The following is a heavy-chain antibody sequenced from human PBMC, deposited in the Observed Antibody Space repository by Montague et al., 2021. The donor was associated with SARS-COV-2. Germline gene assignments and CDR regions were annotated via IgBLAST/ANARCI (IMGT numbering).Heavy chain of an antibody. CDR3: ARDGRGYASIYFYVMDV. Sequence: SLRLSCAASRFTFNTYTMHWVRQAPGKGLQWVAVISYDGSKKYYIDSVKGRFTISRDNSRNTLSLQMNSLRREESAVYYCARDGRGYASIYFYVMDVWGQGTMVTVSS. CDR1: RFTFNTYT. J-gene: IGHJ6*02. V-gene: IGHV3-30*04. D-gene: IGHD3-22*01. CDR2: ISYDGSKK.